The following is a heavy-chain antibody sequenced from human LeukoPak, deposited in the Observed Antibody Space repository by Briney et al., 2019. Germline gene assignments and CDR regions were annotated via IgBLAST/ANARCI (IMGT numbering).Heavy chain of an antibody. Sequence: SVKVSCKASGGTFSSYAISWVRQAPGQGLEWMGGIIPIFGTANYAQKFQGRVTITADESTGTAYMELSSLRSEDTAVYYCARGKNCSGGSCYLPTGWGQGTLVTVSS. V-gene: IGHV1-69*01. CDR3: ARGKNCSGGSCYLPTG. J-gene: IGHJ4*02. D-gene: IGHD2-15*01. CDR2: IIPIFGTA. CDR1: GGTFSSYA.